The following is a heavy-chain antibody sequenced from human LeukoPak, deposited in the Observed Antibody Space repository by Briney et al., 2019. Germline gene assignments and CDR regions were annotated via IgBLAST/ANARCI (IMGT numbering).Heavy chain of an antibody. CDR3: ARGFKNYYGSGSRNWFDP. D-gene: IGHD3-10*01. CDR1: GDSISTSSYY. CDR2: IYYSGST. V-gene: IGHV4-39*01. Sequence: PSETLSLTCSVSGDSISTSSYYWGWIRQPPGKGLEWIGTIYYSGSTYYNPSLTSRVTISVDTSKNQFSLKLSSVTAADTAVYYCARGFKNYYGSGSRNWFDPWGQGTLVTVSS. J-gene: IGHJ5*02.